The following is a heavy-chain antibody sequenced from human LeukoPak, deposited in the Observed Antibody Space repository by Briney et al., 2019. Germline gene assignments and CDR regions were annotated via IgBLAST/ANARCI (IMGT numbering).Heavy chain of an antibody. CDR1: GGTFNSYA. CDR3: ARREQWLVGDDY. CDR2: IIPIFGTA. V-gene: IGHV1-69*13. J-gene: IGHJ4*02. Sequence: ASVKVSCKASGGTFNSYAISWVRQAPGQGLEWMGGIIPIFGTANYAQKFQGRVTITADESTSTAYMELSSLRSEDTAVYYCARREQWLVGDDYWGQGTLVTVSS. D-gene: IGHD6-19*01.